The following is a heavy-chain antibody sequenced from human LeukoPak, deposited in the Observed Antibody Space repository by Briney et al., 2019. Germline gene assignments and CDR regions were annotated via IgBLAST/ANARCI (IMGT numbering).Heavy chain of an antibody. CDR1: GGSISSSKW. CDR3: ARGDSSGYPDY. J-gene: IGHJ4*02. Sequence: SGTLSLTCAVSGGSISSSKWWSWVRQPPGKGLEWIGEIYHSGSTNYNPSLKSRVTISVHKSKDQFSLKLTSVNAADTAVYYCARGDSSGYPDYWGQGSLVTVSS. CDR2: IYHSGST. V-gene: IGHV4-4*02. D-gene: IGHD3-22*01.